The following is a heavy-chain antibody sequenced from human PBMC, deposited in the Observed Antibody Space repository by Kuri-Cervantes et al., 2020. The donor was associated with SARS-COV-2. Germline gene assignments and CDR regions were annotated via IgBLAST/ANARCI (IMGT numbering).Heavy chain of an antibody. J-gene: IGHJ4*02. CDR2: ISAYNGNT. D-gene: IGHD3-3*01. V-gene: IGHV1-18*01. CDR3: ATVRGGGAYYDFWSGYHNGAPFDY. Sequence: ASVKVSCKASGYTFTSYGISWVRQAPGQGLEWMGWISAYNGNTNYAQKLQGRVTMTEDTSTDTAYMELSSLRSEDTAVYYCATVRGGGAYYDFWSGYHNGAPFDYWGQGTLVTVSS. CDR1: GYTFTSYG.